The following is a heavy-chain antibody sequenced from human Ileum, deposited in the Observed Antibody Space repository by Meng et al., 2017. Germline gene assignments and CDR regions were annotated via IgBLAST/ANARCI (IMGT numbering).Heavy chain of an antibody. CDR2: ISYDGDNI. CDR1: GFTFSNYN. Sequence: GGSLRLSCAASGFTFSNYNMHWVRQVPGKGLEWVALISYDGDNIYYADSVKGRLTISRDNSESTLFLQMNSLTTEDTALYYCARDSYGCNYWGQGPLVPVSS. J-gene: IGHJ4*02. V-gene: IGHV3-30*03. D-gene: IGHD4-23*01. CDR3: ARDSYGCNY.